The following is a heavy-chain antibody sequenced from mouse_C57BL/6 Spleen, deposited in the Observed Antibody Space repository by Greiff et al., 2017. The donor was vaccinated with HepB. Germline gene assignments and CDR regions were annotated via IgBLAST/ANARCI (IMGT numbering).Heavy chain of an antibody. Sequence: EVMLVESGGGLVKPGGSLKLSCAASGFTFSDYGMHWVRQAPEKGLEWVAYISSGSSTIYYADTVKGRFTISRDNDKNTLFLQMTSLRSEDTAMYYCARSNFITTVVASYYFDYWGQGTTLTVSS. CDR2: ISSGSSTI. CDR1: GFTFSDYG. D-gene: IGHD1-1*01. V-gene: IGHV5-17*01. J-gene: IGHJ2*01. CDR3: ARSNFITTVVASYYFDY.